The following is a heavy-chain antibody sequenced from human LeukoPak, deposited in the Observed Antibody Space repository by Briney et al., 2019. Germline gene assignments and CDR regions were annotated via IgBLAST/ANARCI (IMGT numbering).Heavy chain of an antibody. Sequence: GGSLRLSCAASGFTFSAYGMHWARQAPVTGLQWVAIISYDGREKYYADSVKGRFTISRNSSISTVHLQMSSLGLEDTAVYYCAKSFAVTTHSYYGIDVWGQGTTVTVSS. CDR2: ISYDGREK. J-gene: IGHJ6*02. D-gene: IGHD4-17*01. CDR3: AKSFAVTTHSYYGIDV. V-gene: IGHV3-30*18. CDR1: GFTFSAYG.